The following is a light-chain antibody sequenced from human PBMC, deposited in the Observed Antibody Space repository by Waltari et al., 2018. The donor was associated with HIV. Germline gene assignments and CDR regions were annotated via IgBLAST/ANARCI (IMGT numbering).Light chain of an antibody. CDR1: SSAVGGYNY. J-gene: IGLJ2*01. Sequence: QSALTQPPSASGSPGQSVPISCTGTSSAVGGYNYVPWYRHHPGKAPKLMIYEVSKRPSGVPDRFSGSKAGNTASLTVSGLQAEDEADYYCSSYAGSNNLVFGGGTKLTVL. CDR2: EVS. CDR3: SSYAGSNNLV. V-gene: IGLV2-8*01.